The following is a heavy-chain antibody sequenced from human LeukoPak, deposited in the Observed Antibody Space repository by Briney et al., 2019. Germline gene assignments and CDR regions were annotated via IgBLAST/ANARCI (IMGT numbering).Heavy chain of an antibody. V-gene: IGHV1-2*02. CDR3: ARGKVEMATPYYYYYYMDV. D-gene: IGHD5-24*01. Sequence: ASVKVSCKASGYTFTGYYMHWVRQAPGQGLEWMGWINPNSGGTNYAQKFQGRVTMTRDTSISTAYMELRSLRSDDTAVYYCARGKVEMATPYYYYYYMDVWGKGTTVTVSS. CDR1: GYTFTGYY. J-gene: IGHJ6*03. CDR2: INPNSGGT.